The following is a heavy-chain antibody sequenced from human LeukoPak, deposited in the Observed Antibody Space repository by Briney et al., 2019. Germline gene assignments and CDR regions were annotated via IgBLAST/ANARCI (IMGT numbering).Heavy chain of an antibody. D-gene: IGHD1-26*01. Sequence: ASVKVSCKASGGTFSSYAISWVRQAPGQGLEWMGRIIPILGIANYAQKFQGRVTITADNSTSTAYMELSSLRSEDTAVYYCARDVVGANFDYWGQGTLVTVSS. CDR1: GGTFSSYA. V-gene: IGHV1-69*04. CDR2: IIPILGIA. J-gene: IGHJ4*02. CDR3: ARDVVGANFDY.